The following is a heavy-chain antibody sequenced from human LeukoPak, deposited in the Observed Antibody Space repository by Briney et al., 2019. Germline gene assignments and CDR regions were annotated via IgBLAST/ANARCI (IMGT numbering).Heavy chain of an antibody. D-gene: IGHD6-6*01. Sequence: PSETLSLTCAVYGGSFSGYYWSWIRQPPGKGLEWNGEINHSGSTNYNPSLKSRVTISVDTSKNQFSLKLSSVTAADTAVYYCARGEIAARPLYFDYWGQGTLVTVSS. CDR2: INHSGST. CDR3: ARGEIAARPLYFDY. V-gene: IGHV4-34*01. CDR1: GGSFSGYY. J-gene: IGHJ4*02.